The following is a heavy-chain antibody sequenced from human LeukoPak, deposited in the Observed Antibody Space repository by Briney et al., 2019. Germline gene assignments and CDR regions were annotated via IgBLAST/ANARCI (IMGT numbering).Heavy chain of an antibody. Sequence: GGSLRLSCAASGFTFDDYGMSWVRQAPGKGLEWVSGINWNGGSTGYADSVKGRFTISRDNAKNSLYLQMNSLRAEDTAVYYCARDRHQYGSGSYYKYNWFDPWGQGTLVTVSS. J-gene: IGHJ5*02. CDR1: GFTFDDYG. CDR2: INWNGGST. V-gene: IGHV3-20*04. CDR3: ARDRHQYGSGSYYKYNWFDP. D-gene: IGHD3-10*01.